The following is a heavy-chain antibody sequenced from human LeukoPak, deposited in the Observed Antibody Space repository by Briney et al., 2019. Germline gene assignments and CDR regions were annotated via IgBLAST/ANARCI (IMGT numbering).Heavy chain of an antibody. CDR2: ISGSSGST. CDR1: GFTFSSYA. J-gene: IGHJ4*02. Sequence: PGGSLRLSCAASGFTFSSYAMSWVRQAPGKGLEWVSAISGSSGSTYYADSVKGRFTISRDNSKNTLYLQMNSLRAEDTAVYYCEKAARDYDFWSGYLTQGLYSDYWGQGTLLTVSS. V-gene: IGHV3-23*01. CDR3: EKAARDYDFWSGYLTQGLYSDY. D-gene: IGHD3-3*01.